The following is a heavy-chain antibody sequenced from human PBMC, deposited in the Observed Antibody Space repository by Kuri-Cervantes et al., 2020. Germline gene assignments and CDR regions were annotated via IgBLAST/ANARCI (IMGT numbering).Heavy chain of an antibody. V-gene: IGHV1-46*01. D-gene: IGHD1-26*01. CDR1: GYTFTSYY. CDR2: INPSGGSP. J-gene: IGHJ4*02. Sequence: ASVKDSCKPSGYTFTSYYIHWVRQAPGQGLEWMGIINPSGGSPNYAQKFQGRVTMTSDTATRTAYIELRSLGSDDTVVYYCAREPWDQALSSNDYWGQGTLVTVSS. CDR3: AREPWDQALSSNDY.